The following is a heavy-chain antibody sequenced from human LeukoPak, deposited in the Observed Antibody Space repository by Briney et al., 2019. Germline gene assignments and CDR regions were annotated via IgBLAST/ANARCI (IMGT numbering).Heavy chain of an antibody. CDR3: ANKLPGYCRGDCPQNVLGH. Sequence: PGGSLRLSCAASGFTFSNYVMSWVRQAPAKGLEWVSTIFGSGTNTYYADSVRGRFTISRDNSKNTLYLQMDSLRAEDTAVYYCANKLPGYCRGDCPQNVLGHWGQGILVTVSS. J-gene: IGHJ4*02. V-gene: IGHV3-23*01. CDR1: GFTFSNYV. CDR2: IFGSGTNT. D-gene: IGHD2-21*02.